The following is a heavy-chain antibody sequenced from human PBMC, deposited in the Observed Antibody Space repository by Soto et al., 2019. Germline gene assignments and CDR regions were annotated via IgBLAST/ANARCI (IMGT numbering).Heavy chain of an antibody. CDR1: GFTFSSYG. V-gene: IGHV3-30*18. D-gene: IGHD1-26*01. Sequence: QVQLVESGGGVVQPGRSPRLSCAASGFTFSSYGMHWVRQAPGKGLEWVAVISYDGSNKYYADSVKGRFTISRDNSKNTLYLQMNSLRAEDTAVYYCAKDRAGLVWYFDYWGQGTLVTVSS. CDR3: AKDRAGLVWYFDY. J-gene: IGHJ4*02. CDR2: ISYDGSNK.